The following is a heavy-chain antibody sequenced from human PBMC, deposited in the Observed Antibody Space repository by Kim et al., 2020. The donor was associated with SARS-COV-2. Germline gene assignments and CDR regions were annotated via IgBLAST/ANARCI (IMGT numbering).Heavy chain of an antibody. J-gene: IGHJ4*02. Sequence: GGSLRLSCAASGFTFSSYAMSWVRQAPGKGLEWVSAISGSGGSTYYADSVKGRFTISRDNSKNTLYLQMNSLRAEDTAVYYCAKVGYSGSYPGAFDYWGQGTLVTVSS. V-gene: IGHV3-23*01. CDR2: ISGSGGST. CDR3: AKVGYSGSYPGAFDY. CDR1: GFTFSSYA. D-gene: IGHD1-26*01.